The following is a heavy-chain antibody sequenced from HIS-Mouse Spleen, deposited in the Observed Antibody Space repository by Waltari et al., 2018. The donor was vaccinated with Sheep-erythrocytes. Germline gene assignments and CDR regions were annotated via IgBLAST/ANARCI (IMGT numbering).Heavy chain of an antibody. CDR1: GGSISSSSYY. V-gene: IGHV4-39*07. J-gene: IGHJ3*02. CDR3: AGGLVRGALDAFDI. Sequence: QLQLQESGPGLVKPSETLSLTCTVSGGSISSSSYYWCWIRQPPGKGLEWIGSIYYSGSTYYNPSLKSRVTISVDTSKNQFSLKLSSVTAADTAVYYCAGGLVRGALDAFDIWGQGTMVTVSS. CDR2: IYYSGST. D-gene: IGHD3-10*01.